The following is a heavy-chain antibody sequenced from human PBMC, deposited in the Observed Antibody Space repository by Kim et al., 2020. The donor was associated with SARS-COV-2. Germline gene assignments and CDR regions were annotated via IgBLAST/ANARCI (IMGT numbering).Heavy chain of an antibody. J-gene: IGHJ5*02. CDR1: GGSISGYY. CDR3: ARRGYDYVWGSYRVPNWFDP. CDR2: NNHSGST. D-gene: IGHD3-16*02. V-gene: IGHV4-34*01. Sequence: SETLSLTCAVYGGSISGYYWSWIRQPPGKGLEWIGENNHSGSTNYNPSLKSRVTISVDTSKNQFSLKLSSVTAADTAVYYCARRGYDYVWGSYRVPNWFDPWGHGTLVTFSS.